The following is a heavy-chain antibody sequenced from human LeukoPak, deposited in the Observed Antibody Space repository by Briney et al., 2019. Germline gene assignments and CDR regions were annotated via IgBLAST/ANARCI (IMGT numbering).Heavy chain of an antibody. J-gene: IGHJ4*02. CDR3: ATPKSYYYDSSGFFDY. V-gene: IGHV3-30*03. CDR1: GFTFSSYG. D-gene: IGHD3-22*01. Sequence: GGSLRLSCAASGFTFSSYGMHWVRQAPGKGLEWVAVISYDGSNKYYADSVKGRFTISRDNSKNTLYLQMNSLRAEDTAVYYCATPKSYYYDSSGFFDYWGQGTLVTVSS. CDR2: ISYDGSNK.